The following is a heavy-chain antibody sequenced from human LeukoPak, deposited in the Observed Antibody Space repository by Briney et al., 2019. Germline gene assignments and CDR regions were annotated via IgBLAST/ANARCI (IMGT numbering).Heavy chain of an antibody. CDR1: GYTFTSYG. CDR2: VNPNNGDT. V-gene: IGHV1-2*02. J-gene: IGHJ4*02. Sequence: RASVKVSCKASGYTFTSYGISWVRQAPGQGLEWVGWVNPNNGDTKYAQKFQGRVTMTRDTSISTAYMEVNSLRSDDTAVYYCARRETNTQWGFDYWGQGTLVTVSS. D-gene: IGHD1-26*01. CDR3: ARRETNTQWGFDY.